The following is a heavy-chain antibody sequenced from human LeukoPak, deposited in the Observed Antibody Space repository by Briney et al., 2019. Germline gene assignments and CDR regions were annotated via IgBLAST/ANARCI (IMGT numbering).Heavy chain of an antibody. V-gene: IGHV1-2*06. J-gene: IGHJ4*02. Sequence: ASVKVSCKASGYTFTGYYMHWVRQAPGQGLEWMGRINPNSGGTNYAQKFQGRVTMTRDMSTSTAYMELSSLRSEDTAVYYCAAVPIEYSSSSGSEPFDYWGQGTLVTVSS. CDR2: INPNSGGT. D-gene: IGHD6-6*01. CDR1: GYTFTGYY. CDR3: AAVPIEYSSSSGSEPFDY.